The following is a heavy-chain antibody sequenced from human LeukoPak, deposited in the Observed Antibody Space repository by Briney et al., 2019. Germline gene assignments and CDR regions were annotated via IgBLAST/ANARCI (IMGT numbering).Heavy chain of an antibody. Sequence: PGESLRLSCAASGFIFSSSWMYWVRQAPGKGLVWVAHISSDGTTTVYADSVKGRFTISRGNAKNTVFLQMNSLRAEDTAVYYCARVRGGNTRDLDYWGQGTLVTVSS. CDR1: GFIFSSSW. CDR3: ARVRGGNTRDLDY. V-gene: IGHV3-74*01. D-gene: IGHD4-23*01. J-gene: IGHJ4*02. CDR2: ISSDGTTT.